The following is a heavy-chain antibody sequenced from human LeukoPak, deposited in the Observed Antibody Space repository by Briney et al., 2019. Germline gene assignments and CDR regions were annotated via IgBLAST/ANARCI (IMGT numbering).Heavy chain of an antibody. CDR1: GGSFSGYY. V-gene: IGHV4-59*01. D-gene: IGHD3-10*01. CDR3: ARDSRDYGSGSYWDV. J-gene: IGHJ6*02. Sequence: SETLSLTCAVYGGSFSGYYWSWIRQPPGKGLEWIGYITGNIYYSGSTNYNPSLKSRVTISVDTSKNQFSLKLSSVTAADAAVYYCARDSRDYGSGSYWDVWGQGTTVTVSS. CDR2: ITGNIYYSGST.